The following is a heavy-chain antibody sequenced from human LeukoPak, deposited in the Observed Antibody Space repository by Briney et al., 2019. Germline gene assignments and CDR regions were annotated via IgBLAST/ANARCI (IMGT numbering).Heavy chain of an antibody. CDR2: INPNSGGT. Sequence: ASVKVSCKASGYTFTGYYMHWVRQAPGQGLEWMGWINPNSGGTNYAQKFQGRVTMTRDTSISTAYMELSRLRSDDTAVYYCARDLYGSGSYMDVWGKGTTVTVSS. J-gene: IGHJ6*03. CDR1: GYTFTGYY. D-gene: IGHD3-10*01. CDR3: ARDLYGSGSYMDV. V-gene: IGHV1-2*02.